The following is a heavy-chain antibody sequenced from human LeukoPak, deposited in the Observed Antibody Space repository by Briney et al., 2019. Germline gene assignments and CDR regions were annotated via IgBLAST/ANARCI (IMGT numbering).Heavy chain of an antibody. D-gene: IGHD6-13*01. Sequence: SETLSLTCTVSGYSISSGYYWGWIRQPPGKGLEWIGSINHSGSTYYNPSLKSRVTISVDTSKNQFSLKLSSVTAADTAVYYCARGRPYSSPSDYYYYMDVWGKGTTVTVSS. CDR2: INHSGST. V-gene: IGHV4-38-2*02. CDR3: ARGRPYSSPSDYYYYMDV. J-gene: IGHJ6*03. CDR1: GYSISSGYY.